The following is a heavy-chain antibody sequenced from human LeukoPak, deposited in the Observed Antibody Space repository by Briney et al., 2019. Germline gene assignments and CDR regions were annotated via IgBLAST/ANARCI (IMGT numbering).Heavy chain of an antibody. Sequence: GESLKISCKGSGYSFTTYWIVWVRQMPGKGLEWMGRINPNSGGTNYAQKFQGRVTMTRDTSISTAYMELSRLRSDDTAVYYCARPSDWWELLRLDYWGQGTLVTVSS. D-gene: IGHD1-26*01. CDR3: ARPSDWWELLRLDY. J-gene: IGHJ4*02. CDR1: GYSFTTYW. V-gene: IGHV1-2*06. CDR2: INPNSGGT.